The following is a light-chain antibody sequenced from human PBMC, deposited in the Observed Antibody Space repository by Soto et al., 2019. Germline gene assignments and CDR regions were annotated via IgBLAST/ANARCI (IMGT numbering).Light chain of an antibody. CDR2: GAS. CDR3: QQYGSSPTT. V-gene: IGKV3-20*01. CDR1: QSVTSNY. J-gene: IGKJ1*01. Sequence: EIVLTHSPDTLSLSPGERATLPCRASQSVTSNYLAWYQQKPGQAPRLLIFGASIRDTGIPGRFSGSGSGTDFTLTISRLEPEDSAVYHCQQYGSSPTTFGHGTKVDIK.